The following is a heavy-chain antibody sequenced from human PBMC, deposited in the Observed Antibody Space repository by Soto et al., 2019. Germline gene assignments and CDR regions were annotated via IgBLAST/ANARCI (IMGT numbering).Heavy chain of an antibody. J-gene: IGHJ6*02. Sequence: PGGSLRLSCAASGFTFSSYAMSWVRQAPGKGLEWVSAICGSGGSTYYADSVKGRFTISRDNSKNTLYLQMNSLRAEDTAVYYCAKAQRAYSNYVYYYYGMDVWGQGTTVTVSS. D-gene: IGHD4-4*01. V-gene: IGHV3-23*01. CDR3: AKAQRAYSNYVYYYYGMDV. CDR2: ICGSGGST. CDR1: GFTFSSYA.